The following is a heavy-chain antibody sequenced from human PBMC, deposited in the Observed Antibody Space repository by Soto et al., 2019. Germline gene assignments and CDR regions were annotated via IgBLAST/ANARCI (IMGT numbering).Heavy chain of an antibody. CDR3: ARVSGIYRPPLYYYYYMDF. D-gene: IGHD1-26*01. CDR2: IYYSGST. Sequence: SETLSLTCTVSGGSISSYYWSWIRQPPGKGLEWIGYIYYSGSTNYNPSLKSRVTISVDTSKNQFSLKLSSVAAADTAVYYCARVSGIYRPPLYYYYYMDFWGKGTTVTVSS. J-gene: IGHJ6*03. CDR1: GGSISSYY. V-gene: IGHV4-59*01.